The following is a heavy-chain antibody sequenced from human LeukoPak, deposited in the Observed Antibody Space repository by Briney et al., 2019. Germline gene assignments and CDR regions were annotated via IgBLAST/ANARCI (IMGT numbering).Heavy chain of an antibody. J-gene: IGHJ6*03. D-gene: IGHD1-26*01. Sequence: ASVKVSCKASGYTFTSYDINWVRQATGQGLEWMGWMNPNSGNTGYAQKFQGRVTMTRNTSISTAYMELSSLRSEDTAVYYCARRSGSYYYYYYMDVWGKGTTVTISS. V-gene: IGHV1-8*01. CDR3: ARRSGSYYYYYYMDV. CDR1: GYTFTSYD. CDR2: MNPNSGNT.